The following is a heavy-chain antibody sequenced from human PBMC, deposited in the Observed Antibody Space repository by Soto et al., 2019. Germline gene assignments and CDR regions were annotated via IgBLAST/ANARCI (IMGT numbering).Heavy chain of an antibody. CDR3: AKLGEEGYSWYVTLARYYYYYMAV. Sequence: PGGSLRLSCAASGFTFSSYGMHWVRQAPGKGLEWVAVISYDGSNKYYADSVKGRFTISRDNSKNTLYLQMNSLRAEDTAVYYCAKLGEEGYSWYVTLARYYYYYMAVWGKGPTVTVSS. CDR1: GFTFSSYG. CDR2: ISYDGSNK. V-gene: IGHV3-30*18. J-gene: IGHJ6*03. D-gene: IGHD6-13*01.